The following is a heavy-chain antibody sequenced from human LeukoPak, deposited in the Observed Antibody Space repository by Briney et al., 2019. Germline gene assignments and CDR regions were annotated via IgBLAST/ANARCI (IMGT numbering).Heavy chain of an antibody. CDR1: GYRITSYW. Sequence: GESLKISCKGSGYRITSYWIGWVRHMAGKGLELMAIIYPGDSDTRYNPSFRGQVTISADKSIDTAYLHWGSLKASDTAMYYCAIAGDSSTSCYRCFGYWGQGTLVTVSS. CDR3: AIAGDSSTSCYRCFGY. V-gene: IGHV5-51*01. CDR2: IYPGDSDT. D-gene: IGHD2-2*02. J-gene: IGHJ4*02.